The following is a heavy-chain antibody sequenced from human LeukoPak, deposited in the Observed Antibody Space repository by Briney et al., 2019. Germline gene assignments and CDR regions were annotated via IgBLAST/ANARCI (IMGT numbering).Heavy chain of an antibody. CDR2: ISYDGSNK. CDR3: AKSPSERSFRGD. D-gene: IGHD1-26*01. J-gene: IGHJ4*02. Sequence: PGGSLRLSCAASGFTFSSYGMHWVRQAPGKGLEWVAVISYDGSNKYYADSVKGRFTISRDNSKNTLYLQMNSLRAEDTAVYYCAKSPSERSFRGDWGQGTLVTVSS. V-gene: IGHV3-30*18. CDR1: GFTFSSYG.